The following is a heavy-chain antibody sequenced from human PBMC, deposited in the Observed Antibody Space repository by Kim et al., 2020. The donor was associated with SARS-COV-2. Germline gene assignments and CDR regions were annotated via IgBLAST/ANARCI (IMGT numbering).Heavy chain of an antibody. D-gene: IGHD5-12*01. Sequence: ASVKVSCKVSGYTLTELSMHWVRQAPGKGLEWMGGFDPEDGETIYAQKFQGRVTMTEDTSTDTAYMELSSLRSEDTAVYYCATAAGYSGYPRALLGASLYAYGMDVWGQGTTVTVSS. CDR1: GYTLTELS. CDR2: FDPEDGET. J-gene: IGHJ6*02. CDR3: ATAAGYSGYPRALLGASLYAYGMDV. V-gene: IGHV1-24*01.